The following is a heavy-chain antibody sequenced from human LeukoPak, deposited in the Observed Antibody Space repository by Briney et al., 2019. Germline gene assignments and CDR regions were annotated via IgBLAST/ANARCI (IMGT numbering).Heavy chain of an antibody. CDR1: GFIFSSYW. V-gene: IGHV3-74*01. Sequence: PGGSLRLSCAASGFIFSSYWMHWVRHAPGKGLAWVSRINTDGSSTSYADSVKGRFTISRDNAKNTLYLQMNSLRAEDTAVYYCARDQWNDDWFDPWGQGTLVTVSS. CDR2: INTDGSST. D-gene: IGHD1-1*01. CDR3: ARDQWNDDWFDP. J-gene: IGHJ5*02.